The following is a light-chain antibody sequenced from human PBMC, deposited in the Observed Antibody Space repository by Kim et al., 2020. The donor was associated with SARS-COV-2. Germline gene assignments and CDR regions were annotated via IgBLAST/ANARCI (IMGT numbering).Light chain of an antibody. CDR3: QVWDSSSDHPEV. V-gene: IGLV3-21*04. Sequence: SYELTQPPSVSVAPGKTARITCGGHNIGSKSVHWYQQKPGQAPVLVIYYDSDRPSGIPERFSGSNSGKTATLTISRVEAGDEADYYCQVWDSSSDHPEVF. J-gene: IGLJ2*01. CDR2: YDS. CDR1: NIGSKS.